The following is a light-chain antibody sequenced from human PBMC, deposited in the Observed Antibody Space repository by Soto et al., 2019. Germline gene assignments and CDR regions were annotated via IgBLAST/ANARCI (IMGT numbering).Light chain of an antibody. CDR1: QSVSSSY. V-gene: IGKV3-20*01. Sequence: EIVLTQSPGTLSLSPGERATLSCRASQSVSSSYLAWYQQKPGQAPRLIIYGASDRATGIPDRLSGSGSGTDFTLTISRLEPKDFAVYYCQQYGSSPYTFGQGTKLEIK. J-gene: IGKJ2*01. CDR2: GAS. CDR3: QQYGSSPYT.